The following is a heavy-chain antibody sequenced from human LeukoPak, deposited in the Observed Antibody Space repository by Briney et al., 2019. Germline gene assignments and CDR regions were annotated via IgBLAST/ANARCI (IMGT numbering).Heavy chain of an antibody. J-gene: IGHJ4*02. CDR3: AKDIGYYDSSGYYSH. D-gene: IGHD3-22*01. V-gene: IGHV3-9*01. CDR1: GFTFDDYA. Sequence: SLRLSCAASGFTFDDYAMHWVRQAPGKGLEWVSGISWNSGSIGYADSVKGRFTISRDNAKNSLYLQMNSLRAEDTALYYCAKDIGYYDSSGYYSHWGQGTLVTVSS. CDR2: ISWNSGSI.